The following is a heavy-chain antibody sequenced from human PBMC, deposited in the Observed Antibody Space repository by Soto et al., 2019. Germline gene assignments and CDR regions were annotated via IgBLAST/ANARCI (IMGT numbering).Heavy chain of an antibody. CDR2: IIPIFGTA. CDR1: GGTFSSCA. Sequence: ASVKVSCRASGGTFSSCAISWVRQAPGQGLEWMGGIIPIFGTANYAQKFQGRVTITADESTSTAYMELSSLRSEDTAVYYCARDQYYYDSSGYPSANGPRGYFDYWGQGTLVTVS. J-gene: IGHJ4*02. V-gene: IGHV1-69*13. CDR3: ARDQYYYDSSGYPSANGPRGYFDY. D-gene: IGHD3-22*01.